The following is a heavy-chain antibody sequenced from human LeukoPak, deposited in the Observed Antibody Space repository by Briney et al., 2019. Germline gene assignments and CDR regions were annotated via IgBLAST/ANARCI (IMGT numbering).Heavy chain of an antibody. CDR1: GYTFTSYD. J-gene: IGHJ4*02. CDR3: AVPTFRGDYELLDY. CDR2: MNPNSGNT. V-gene: IGHV1-8*01. D-gene: IGHD4-17*01. Sequence: ASVKVSCKASGYTFTSYDINWVRQATGQGLEWMGWMNPNSGNTGYAQKFQGRVTMTRNTSISTAYMELSSLRSEDTAVYYCAVPTFRGDYELLDYWGRGTLVTVSS.